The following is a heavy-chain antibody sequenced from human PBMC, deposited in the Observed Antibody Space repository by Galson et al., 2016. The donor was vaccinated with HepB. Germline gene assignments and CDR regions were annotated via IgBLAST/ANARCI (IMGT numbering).Heavy chain of an antibody. CDR1: GFTFDDYA. Sequence: SLRLSCAASGFTFDDYAMHWVRQAPGKGLEWVSGISWNSGSIGYADSVKGRFTISRDNAKNSLYLQMNSLRAEDTAFYYCAKGGSPYLNNFDYWGQGTLVTVSS. CDR2: ISWNSGSI. D-gene: IGHD6-6*01. V-gene: IGHV3-9*01. J-gene: IGHJ4*02. CDR3: AKGGSPYLNNFDY.